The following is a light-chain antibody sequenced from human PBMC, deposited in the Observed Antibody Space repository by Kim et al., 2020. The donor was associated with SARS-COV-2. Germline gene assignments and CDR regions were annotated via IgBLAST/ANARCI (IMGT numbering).Light chain of an antibody. CDR2: AAS. CDR3: LQLNNYPIT. J-gene: IGKJ5*01. CDR1: QGISNY. V-gene: IGKV1-9*01. Sequence: IQLTQSPSSLSASVGDRVTITCRASQGISNYLVWYQHKAGKAPKVLIYAASTLHTGVPSRFSGSGSGTDFTLTISSLQPEDFATYYCLQLNNYPITFGQGTRLEIK.